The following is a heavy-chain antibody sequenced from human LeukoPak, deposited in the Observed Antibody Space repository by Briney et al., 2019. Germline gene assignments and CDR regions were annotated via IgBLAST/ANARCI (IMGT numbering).Heavy chain of an antibody. CDR2: INHSGST. CDR1: GGSISSSKYY. Sequence: SETLSLTCTVSGGSISSSKYYWSWIRQPPGKGLEWIGEINHSGSTNYNPSLKSRVTISVDTSKNQFSLKLSSVTAADTAVYYCARTIVATMRYWGQGTLVTVSS. CDR3: ARTIVATMRY. D-gene: IGHD5-12*01. J-gene: IGHJ4*02. V-gene: IGHV4-39*07.